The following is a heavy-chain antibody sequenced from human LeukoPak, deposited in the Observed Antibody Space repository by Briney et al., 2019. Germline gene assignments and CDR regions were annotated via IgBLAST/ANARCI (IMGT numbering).Heavy chain of an antibody. D-gene: IGHD2-8*01. CDR3: ARDNGNKYYFDY. CDR2: ISSNSKYT. J-gene: IGHJ4*02. Sequence: GGSLRLSCAASGFMFSDYFMSWIRQAPGKELEWISYISSNSKYTKYADSVKGRFTISRDNDKKSLYLQMNSLRAEDTAVYYCARDNGNKYYFDYWGQGTLVTVSS. V-gene: IGHV3-11*05. CDR1: GFMFSDYF.